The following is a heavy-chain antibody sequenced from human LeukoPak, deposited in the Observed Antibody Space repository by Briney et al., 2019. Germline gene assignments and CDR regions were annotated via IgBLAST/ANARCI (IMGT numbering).Heavy chain of an antibody. CDR1: GIYD. CDR2: ISDFDENT. CDR3: ARDNPLAAASNVPSYYYYMDV. J-gene: IGHJ6*03. V-gene: IGHV3-23*01. D-gene: IGHD6-13*01. Sequence: PGGSLRLSCAASGIYDMSWVRQAPGKGLEWVSSISDFDENTYYADSVKGRFTMSRDNSRNTLYLQMNNLRAEDTAVYYCARDNPLAAASNVPSYYYYMDVWGKGTTVTVSS.